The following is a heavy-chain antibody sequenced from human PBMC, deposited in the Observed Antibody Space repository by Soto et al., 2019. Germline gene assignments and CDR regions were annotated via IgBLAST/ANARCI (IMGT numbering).Heavy chain of an antibody. V-gene: IGHV4-34*01. CDR2: ISPSGTT. CDR3: ARAPKVSGSAQTRPGF. CDR1: SGSLSGYY. Sequence: SETLSLTCSLYSGSLSGYYWSWIRQPPGKGLEWIGEISPSGTTNYSPSLKSRVSISVDTSKNQFSLNLTSLTAADTAVYYCARAPKVSGSAQTRPGFWGQGSLVTV. D-gene: IGHD6-6*01. J-gene: IGHJ4*02.